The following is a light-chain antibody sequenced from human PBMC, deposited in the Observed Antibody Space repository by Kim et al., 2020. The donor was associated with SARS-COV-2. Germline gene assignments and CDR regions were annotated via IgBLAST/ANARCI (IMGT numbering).Light chain of an antibody. Sequence: VAVGQTVSITGQGDILSSYYASWYQQKPRQAPVLVIYGQNNRPSGIPDRFSGSRSGSTASLTITGAQAEDEADYYCNSRDSSYKWVFGGGTQLTVL. V-gene: IGLV3-19*01. CDR2: GQN. J-gene: IGLJ3*02. CDR3: NSRDSSYKWV. CDR1: ILSSYY.